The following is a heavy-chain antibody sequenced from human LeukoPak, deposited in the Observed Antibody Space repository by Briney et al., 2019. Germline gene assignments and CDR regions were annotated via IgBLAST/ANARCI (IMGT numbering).Heavy chain of an antibody. CDR2: INPSGGST. V-gene: IGHV1-46*01. Sequence: ASVKVSCKASGYTFTSYYIHWVRHAPGQGLEWMGIINPSGGSTSYAQKFQGRVTMTRDTSTSTVYMELSSLRSEDTAVYYCARRTSRGYFDYWGQGALVTVSS. CDR3: ARRTSRGYFDY. D-gene: IGHD1-14*01. CDR1: GYTFTSYY. J-gene: IGHJ4*02.